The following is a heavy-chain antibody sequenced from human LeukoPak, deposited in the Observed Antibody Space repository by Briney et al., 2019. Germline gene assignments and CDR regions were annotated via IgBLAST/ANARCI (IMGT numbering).Heavy chain of an antibody. CDR1: GGSISSYY. CDR3: ARDTPYCSSTSCYGGYDY. CDR2: IYTSGST. V-gene: IGHV4-4*07. J-gene: IGHJ4*02. Sequence: SETLSLTCSVSGGSISSYYWSWIRQPAGKGLEWIGRIYTSGSTNYNPSLKSRVTMSVDTSKNQFSLKLRSETAADTAVYYCARDTPYCSSTSCYGGYDYWGQGTLVTVSS. D-gene: IGHD2-2*01.